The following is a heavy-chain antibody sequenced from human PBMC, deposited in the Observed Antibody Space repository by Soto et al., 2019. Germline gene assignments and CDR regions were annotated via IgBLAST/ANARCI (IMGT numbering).Heavy chain of an antibody. J-gene: IGHJ4*02. V-gene: IGHV3-49*03. CDR2: IRSKAYGGTT. Sequence: GSLRLSCTASGFTFGDYAIILFRHSPLKWLEWVVFIRSKAYGGTTEYAASVKGRFTISRDDSKSIAYLQMNSLKTEDTAVYYCTRDILEYSSSSDYFDYWGQGTLVTVSS. D-gene: IGHD6-6*01. CDR1: GFTFGDYA. CDR3: TRDILEYSSSSDYFDY.